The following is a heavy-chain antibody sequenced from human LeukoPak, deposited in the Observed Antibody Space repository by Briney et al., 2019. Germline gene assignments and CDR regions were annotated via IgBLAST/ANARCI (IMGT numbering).Heavy chain of an antibody. J-gene: IGHJ4*02. D-gene: IGHD3-10*01. CDR3: AKDGNYGSGSYLFDY. CDR1: GFTLDDYA. CDR2: ISWNSGSI. V-gene: IGHV3-9*01. Sequence: GRSLRLSCAASGFTLDDYAMHWVRQAPGKGLEWVSGISWNSGSIGYADSVKGRFTISRDNAKNSLYLQMNSLRAEDTALYYCAKDGNYGSGSYLFDYWGQGTLVTVSS.